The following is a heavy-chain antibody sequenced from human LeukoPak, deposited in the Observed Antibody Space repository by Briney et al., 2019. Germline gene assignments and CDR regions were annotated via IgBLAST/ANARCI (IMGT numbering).Heavy chain of an antibody. CDR3: AKKVGLVSAPLYYFDV. CDR1: GFTFSSYA. V-gene: IGHV3-23*01. Sequence: GGSLRLSCAASGFTFSSYAMSWVRQAPGKGLEWVSAISGPAGSWDYADSVKGRFTISRDNSKNTLFLQMNNLRAEDTAIYYCAKKVGLVSAPLYYFDVWGQGTLVTVSS. CDR2: ISGPAGSW. J-gene: IGHJ4*02. D-gene: IGHD5/OR15-5a*01.